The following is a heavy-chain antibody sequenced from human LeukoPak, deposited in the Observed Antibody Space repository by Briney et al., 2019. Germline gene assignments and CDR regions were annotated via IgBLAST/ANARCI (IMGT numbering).Heavy chain of an antibody. D-gene: IGHD3-22*01. V-gene: IGHV1-24*01. J-gene: IGHJ4*02. CDR2: FDPEDGET. Sequence: ASVEVSCKVSGYTLTELSMHWVRQAPGKGLEWMGGFDPEDGETIYAQKFQGRVTMTEDTSTDTAYMELSSLRSEDTAVYYCATYYYDSSGYYYFDYWGQGTLVTVSS. CDR3: ATYYYDSSGYYYFDY. CDR1: GYTLTELS.